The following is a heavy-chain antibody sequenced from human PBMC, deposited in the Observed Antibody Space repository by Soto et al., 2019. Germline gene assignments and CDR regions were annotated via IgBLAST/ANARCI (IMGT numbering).Heavy chain of an antibody. CDR3: ARGSIDHAFDI. CDR2: VNNDGRDT. V-gene: IGHV3-74*01. CDR1: GFSFSNYW. Sequence: EVQVVESGGDLVQPGGSLRLSCAASGFSFSNYWMHWVRQAPGKGLVWVSRVNNDGRDTIYADSVMGRFTVSRDNAKNTLFLQMNSLRIDDTVMYYCARGSIDHAFDIWGQGTMVTVSS. D-gene: IGHD3-9*01. J-gene: IGHJ3*02.